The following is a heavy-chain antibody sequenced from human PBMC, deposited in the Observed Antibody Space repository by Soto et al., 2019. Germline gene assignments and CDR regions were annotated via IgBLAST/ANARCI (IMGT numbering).Heavy chain of an antibody. CDR2: MNPNSGST. CDR3: ARERTGATMTS. V-gene: IGHV1-8*01. D-gene: IGHD1-26*01. J-gene: IGHJ4*02. CDR1: GYSFTSYD. Sequence: QVQLVQSGAEVKKPGASVKVSCKASGYSFTSYDINWVRQATGQGLEWMGWMNPNSGSTEYAQRFQGRVTMTRNTSKSTAYMELSSLRSEDTAVYYCARERTGATMTSWGQGTLVTVSS.